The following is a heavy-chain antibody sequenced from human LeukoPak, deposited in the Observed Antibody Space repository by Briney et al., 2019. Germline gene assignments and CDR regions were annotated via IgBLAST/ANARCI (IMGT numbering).Heavy chain of an antibody. CDR2: INPNSGGT. Sequence: ASVTVSCKASGYTFTGYYMHWVRQAPGQGLEWMGRINPNSGGTNYAQKFQGRVTITADESTSTAYMELSSLRSEDTAVYYCARDLGYYDSSGSYYYYYGMDVWGQGTTVTVSS. CDR3: ARDLGYYDSSGSYYYYYGMDV. V-gene: IGHV1-2*06. CDR1: GYTFTGYY. J-gene: IGHJ6*02. D-gene: IGHD3-22*01.